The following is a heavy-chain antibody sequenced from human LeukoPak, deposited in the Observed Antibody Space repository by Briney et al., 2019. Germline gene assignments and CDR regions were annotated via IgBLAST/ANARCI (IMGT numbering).Heavy chain of an antibody. Sequence: GGSLRLSCAASGFAFASYPMSWVRQAPGKGLEWVSTISGSGGSTYNADSVKGRFTISRDNSKNTPYLQMSSLRDGDTAVYFCAKSRSSGWVLGFDYWGQGTLVTVSS. CDR1: GFAFASYP. CDR3: AKSRSSGWVLGFDY. CDR2: ISGSGGST. J-gene: IGHJ4*02. V-gene: IGHV3-23*01. D-gene: IGHD6-19*01.